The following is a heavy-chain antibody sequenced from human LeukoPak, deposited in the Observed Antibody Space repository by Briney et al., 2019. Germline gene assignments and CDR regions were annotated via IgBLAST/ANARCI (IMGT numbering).Heavy chain of an antibody. CDR2: INYSGIT. J-gene: IGHJ6*03. CDR1: GGSISSTNYF. D-gene: IGHD6-13*01. CDR3: ARSPLIAAAAHYYYYMDV. Sequence: SETLSFTCTVSGGSISSTNYFWGWIRQPPGKGLEWFGSINYSGITYYTPSLKSRVTISVDTSKNQFSLKLSSVTAADTAVYYCARSPLIAAAAHYYYYMDVWGKGTTVTVSS. V-gene: IGHV4-39*07.